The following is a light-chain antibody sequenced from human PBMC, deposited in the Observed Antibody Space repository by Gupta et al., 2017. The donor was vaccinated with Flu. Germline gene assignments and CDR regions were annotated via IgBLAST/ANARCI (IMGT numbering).Light chain of an antibody. CDR1: ALSKQY. Sequence: YQLTQAPALSVSPGQTPTITCSGSALSKQYVYWYRQRPGQAPVLLIYKDTERASVIPDRISGSRSGTRVTLTIRGVQTEDEADYYCQSADSTGVSRVFGGGTKLRVL. CDR3: QSADSTGVSRV. V-gene: IGLV3-25*02. CDR2: KDT. J-gene: IGLJ3*02.